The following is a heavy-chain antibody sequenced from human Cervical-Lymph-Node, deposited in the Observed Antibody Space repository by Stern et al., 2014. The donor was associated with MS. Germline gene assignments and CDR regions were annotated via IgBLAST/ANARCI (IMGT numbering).Heavy chain of an antibody. D-gene: IGHD3-3*02. CDR3: ARGAFPGAFDI. V-gene: IGHV3-74*02. CDR2: IKSDGSST. J-gene: IGHJ3*02. Sequence: EVQLVESGGGLVQPGGSLRLSCAASGFTFSNYWMHWVRQIPGKGLGWVSHIKSDGSSTGCADSVKGRFTISRDNAKNTLYLQMNSLRAEDTAVYYCARGAFPGAFDIWGQGTMVTVSS. CDR1: GFTFSNYW.